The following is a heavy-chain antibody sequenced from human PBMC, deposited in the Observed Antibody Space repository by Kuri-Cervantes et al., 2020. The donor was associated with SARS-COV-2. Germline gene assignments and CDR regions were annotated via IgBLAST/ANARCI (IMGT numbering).Heavy chain of an antibody. Sequence: GGSLRLSCKGSGFTFSSYGMHWVRQAPGKGLEWVAAISYDGSNKYYADSVKGRLTISRDNSKNTLYLQMNSLRAEDTAVYYCARGQTAMISWFDPWGQGNPVTVSS. CDR2: ISYDGSNK. V-gene: IGHV3-33*05. CDR1: GFTFSSYG. D-gene: IGHD5-18*01. J-gene: IGHJ5*02. CDR3: ARGQTAMISWFDP.